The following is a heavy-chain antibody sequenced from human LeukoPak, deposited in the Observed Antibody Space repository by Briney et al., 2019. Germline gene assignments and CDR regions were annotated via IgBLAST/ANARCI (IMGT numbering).Heavy chain of an antibody. CDR1: GFTFSGSA. CDR2: IRSKANSYAT. Sequence: GGSLRLSCAASGFTFSGSAMHWVRQASGKGLEWVGRIRSKANSYATAYAASVKGRFTISRDDSKNTAYLQMNSLRTEDTAVYYCARAGCSSTDCRLDDWGQGTLVSVSS. D-gene: IGHD2-2*01. CDR3: ARAGCSSTDCRLDD. J-gene: IGHJ4*02. V-gene: IGHV3-73*01.